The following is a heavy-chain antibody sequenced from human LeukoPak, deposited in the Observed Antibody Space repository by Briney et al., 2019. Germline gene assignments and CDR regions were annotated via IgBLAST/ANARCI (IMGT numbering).Heavy chain of an antibody. CDR3: DSSSFYGDSCFDY. CDR2: IRYDGSNK. V-gene: IGHV3-30*02. D-gene: IGHD3-22*01. CDR1: GFTFSSYG. Sequence: GGSLRLSCAASGFTFSSYGMHWVRQAPGKGLEWVAFIRYDGSNKYYADSVKARFIISRDNSKNTVYLQMNSLRAEDTAVYYYDSSSFYGDSCFDYWGQGILVTVSS. J-gene: IGHJ4*02.